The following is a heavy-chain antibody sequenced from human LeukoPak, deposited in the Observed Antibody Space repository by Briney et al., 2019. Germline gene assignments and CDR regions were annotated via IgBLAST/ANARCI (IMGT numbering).Heavy chain of an antibody. CDR1: GFTVSSNY. CDR2: ISSSGGTI. Sequence: GGSLRLSCSASGFTVSSNYMSWVRQAPGKGLEWVSYISSSGGTIYYADSVKGRFTISRDNAKNSLYLQMNSLRAEDTAVYYCARDQALGYGDYDRYYGMDVWGQGTTVTVSS. CDR3: ARDQALGYGDYDRYYGMDV. J-gene: IGHJ6*02. D-gene: IGHD4-17*01. V-gene: IGHV3-11*01.